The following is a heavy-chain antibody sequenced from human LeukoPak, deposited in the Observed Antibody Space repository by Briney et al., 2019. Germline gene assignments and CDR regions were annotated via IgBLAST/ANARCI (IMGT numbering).Heavy chain of an antibody. V-gene: IGHV4-39*07. CDR3: ARGGYSYGTYYFDY. CDR2: INHSGST. D-gene: IGHD5-18*01. CDR1: GGSISSSSYY. J-gene: IGHJ4*02. Sequence: MASETLSLTCTVSGGSISSSSYYWSWIRQPPGKGLEWIGEINHSGSTNYNPSLKSRVTISVDTSKNQFSLKLSSVTAADTAVYYCARGGYSYGTYYFDYWGQGTLVTVSS.